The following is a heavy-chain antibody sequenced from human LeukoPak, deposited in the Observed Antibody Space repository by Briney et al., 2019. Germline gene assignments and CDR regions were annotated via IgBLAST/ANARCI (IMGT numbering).Heavy chain of an antibody. CDR1: GFTFSSYE. D-gene: IGHD7-27*01. CDR2: ISSSGSTI. CDR3: AKDLNWGPSVV. V-gene: IGHV3-48*03. J-gene: IGHJ4*02. Sequence: GGSLRLSCAASGFTFSSYEMNWVRQAPGKGLEWVSYISSSGSTIYDADSVKGRFTISRDNAKNTLYLQMNSLRAEDTAVYYCAKDLNWGPSVVWGQGTLVTVSS.